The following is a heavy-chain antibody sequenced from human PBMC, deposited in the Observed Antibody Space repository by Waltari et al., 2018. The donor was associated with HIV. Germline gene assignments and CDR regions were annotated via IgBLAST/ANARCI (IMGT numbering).Heavy chain of an antibody. CDR1: GFTFSSYW. J-gene: IGHJ4*02. D-gene: IGHD1-26*01. CDR3: ARAGRDGKLPPDY. Sequence: EVQLVESGGGSVQPGGSLRLSCAASGFTFSSYWMHWVRQAPGKGLVWVSRINSDWSSISYADSVKGRFTISRDNAKNTVYLQMSSLRAEDTAVYYCARAGRDGKLPPDYWGQGTLVTVSS. V-gene: IGHV3-74*01. CDR2: INSDWSSI.